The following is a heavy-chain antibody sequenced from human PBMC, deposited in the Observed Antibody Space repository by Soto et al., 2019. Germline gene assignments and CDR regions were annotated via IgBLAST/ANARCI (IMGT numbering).Heavy chain of an antibody. CDR1: GFTFSSYA. J-gene: IGHJ6*02. CDR2: ISYDGSNK. Sequence: LRLSCAASGFTFSSYAMHWVRQAPGRGLEWVAVISYDGSNKYHADSVKGRFTISRDNFKNTLYLQMNSLRAEDTAVYYCASGIAAQSDYGMDVWGQGTTVTVSS. D-gene: IGHD6-13*01. V-gene: IGHV3-30-3*01. CDR3: ASGIAAQSDYGMDV.